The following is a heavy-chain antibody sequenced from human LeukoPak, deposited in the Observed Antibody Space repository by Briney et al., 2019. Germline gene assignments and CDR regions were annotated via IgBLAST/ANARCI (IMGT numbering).Heavy chain of an antibody. J-gene: IGHJ5*02. CDR2: INHSGST. CDR1: GGSFSGYY. V-gene: IGHV4-34*01. Sequence: RASETLSLTCAVYGGSFSGYYWSWIRQPPGKGLEWIGEINHSGSTNYNPSLKSRVTISVDTSKNQFSLKLSSVTAVDTAVYYCATAAGYWFDPWGQGTLVTVSS. CDR3: ATAAGYWFDP. D-gene: IGHD6-13*01.